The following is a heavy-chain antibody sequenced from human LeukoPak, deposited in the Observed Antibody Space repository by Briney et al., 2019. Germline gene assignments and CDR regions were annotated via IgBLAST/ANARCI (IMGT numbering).Heavy chain of an antibody. Sequence: PKASVKVSCKDSGGTFSSYAISWVRQAPGQGLEWTGGIIPIFGTANYAQKFQGRVTITADESTSTAYMELSSLRSEDTAVYYCASFPYDSSGYAYYFDYWGQGTLVTVSS. J-gene: IGHJ4*02. V-gene: IGHV1-69*13. CDR3: ASFPYDSSGYAYYFDY. CDR1: GGTFSSYA. D-gene: IGHD3-22*01. CDR2: IIPIFGTA.